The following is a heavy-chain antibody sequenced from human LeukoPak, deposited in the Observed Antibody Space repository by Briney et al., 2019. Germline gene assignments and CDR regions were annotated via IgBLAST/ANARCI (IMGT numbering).Heavy chain of an antibody. CDR2: INPNTGGT. Sequence: ASVKVSCKASGYTFTAYYIHWVRQAPGQGLEWMGWINPNTGGTNYARKFQGRVTMTRDTSISTASMELSRLRSGDTAVYYCARLVVVPTARWFDPWGQGTLVTVSS. J-gene: IGHJ5*02. CDR1: GYTFTAYY. V-gene: IGHV1-2*02. D-gene: IGHD2-2*01. CDR3: ARLVVVPTARWFDP.